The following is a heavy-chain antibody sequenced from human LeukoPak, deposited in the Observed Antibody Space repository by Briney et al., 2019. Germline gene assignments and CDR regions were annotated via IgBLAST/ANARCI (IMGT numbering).Heavy chain of an antibody. CDR3: ARAVAGTLVRFDY. V-gene: IGHV4-59*08. Sequence: PSETLSLTCTVSGGSISNYYWCWIRQPPGKGLEWIGYIYYSGGTKYNPSLTSRVTISVDTSKNQFSLQLTSVTAADTAVYYCARAVAGTLVRFDYWGQGTLVTVSS. D-gene: IGHD6-19*01. J-gene: IGHJ4*02. CDR2: IYYSGGT. CDR1: GGSISNYY.